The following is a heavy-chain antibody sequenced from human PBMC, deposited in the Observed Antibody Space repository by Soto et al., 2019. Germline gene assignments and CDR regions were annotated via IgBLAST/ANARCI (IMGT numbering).Heavy chain of an antibody. Sequence: QVQLVESGGGVVQPGGSLRLSCAASGFTFSSYGMQWVRQSPGEGLEWVAIMAHDGSNQYYGDSVKGRFTISRDNSKNSLYLQMDSLRPEDTAVYYCARSSGGSSYYPPDDWGQGTLVTVSS. V-gene: IGHV3-30*03. CDR2: MAHDGSNQ. D-gene: IGHD2-15*01. CDR3: ARSSGGSSYYPPDD. J-gene: IGHJ4*02. CDR1: GFTFSSYG.